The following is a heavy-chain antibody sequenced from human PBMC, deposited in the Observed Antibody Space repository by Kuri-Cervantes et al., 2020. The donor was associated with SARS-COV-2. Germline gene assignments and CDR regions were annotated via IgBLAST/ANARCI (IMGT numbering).Heavy chain of an antibody. CDR2: INPNSGGT. CDR1: GYTFTGYY. Sequence: ASVKVSCKASGYTFTGYYMHWVRQAPGQGLEWMGWINPNSGGTNYAQKFQGRVTMTRDTSISTAYMELSRLRSDDTAVYYCARETYYYDSSVYNLEGFDYWGQGTMVTVSS. J-gene: IGHJ4*02. V-gene: IGHV1-2*02. D-gene: IGHD3-22*01. CDR3: ARETYYYDSSVYNLEGFDY.